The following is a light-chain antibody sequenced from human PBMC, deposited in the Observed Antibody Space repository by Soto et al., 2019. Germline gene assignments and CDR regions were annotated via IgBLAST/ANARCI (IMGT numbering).Light chain of an antibody. CDR3: QQYNGWPLT. V-gene: IGKV3D-15*01. CDR2: DIS. Sequence: EIVMTQSPATLSVSPGERATLSFRASQSVSSTLAWYQQKPGQAPSLLIYDISAKATGIPTRFSGSGSGTECTLTISSLQSEDFAVYYCQQYNGWPLTFGGGTKGDIK. CDR1: QSVSST. J-gene: IGKJ4*01.